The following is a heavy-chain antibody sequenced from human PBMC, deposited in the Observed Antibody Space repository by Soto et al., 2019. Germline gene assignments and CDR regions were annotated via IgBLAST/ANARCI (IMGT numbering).Heavy chain of an antibody. CDR2: ISGSGGST. V-gene: IGHV3-23*01. J-gene: IGHJ4*02. CDR3: AKDRISSGSSSDY. D-gene: IGHD6-19*01. CDR1: GFTFSSYA. Sequence: EVQLLESGGGLVQPGGSLRLSCAASGFTFSSYAMSWVRQAPGKGLEWVSAISGSGGSTYYADSVKGRFTISRDNSKNTLYLHMNSLRAEDTAVYYCAKDRISSGSSSDYWGQGTLVTVSS.